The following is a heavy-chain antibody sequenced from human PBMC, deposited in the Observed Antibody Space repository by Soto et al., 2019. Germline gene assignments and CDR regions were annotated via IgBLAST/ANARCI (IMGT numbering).Heavy chain of an antibody. CDR3: ARGVGLGYYYYHMDR. CDR2: IYYSGSA. Sequence: SETLSLTCTVSGGSVSSISDYWSWVQQPPGKGLEWSRYIYYSGSADYNPSLGSRVTISLDTSKNQFSLKLSSVTTADTAVYYCARGVGLGYYYYHMDRWGQGTTVTVSS. D-gene: IGHD3-10*01. V-gene: IGHV4-61*01. CDR1: GGSVSSISDY. J-gene: IGHJ6*02.